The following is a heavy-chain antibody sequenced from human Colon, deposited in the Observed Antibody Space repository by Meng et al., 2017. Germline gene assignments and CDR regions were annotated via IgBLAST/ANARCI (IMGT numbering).Heavy chain of an antibody. CDR1: GGSFSGYY. V-gene: IGHV4-34*01. Sequence: QVHLQQWGPGLWMPSEPLSLTCAVFGGSFSGYYWSWIRQPPGKWLEWIGEINHSGSTNYNPSLKSRVTISVDTSKNQFSLKLSSVTAADTAVYYCARGLFDYWGQGTLVTVSS. CDR2: INHSGST. CDR3: ARGLFDY. J-gene: IGHJ4*02.